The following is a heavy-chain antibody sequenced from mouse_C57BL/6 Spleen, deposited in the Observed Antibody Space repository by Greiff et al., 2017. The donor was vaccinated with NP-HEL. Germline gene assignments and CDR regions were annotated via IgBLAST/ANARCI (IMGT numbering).Heavy chain of an antibody. Sequence: QVQLQQPGAELVKPGASVKLSCKASGYTFTSYWMQWVKQRPGQGLEWIGEIDPSDSYTNYNQKFKGKATLTVDTSSSTAYMQLSSLTSEDSAVYYCASTISTRGYFDYWGQGTTLTVSS. D-gene: IGHD2-12*01. CDR3: ASTISTRGYFDY. CDR2: IDPSDSYT. CDR1: GYTFTSYW. V-gene: IGHV1-50*01. J-gene: IGHJ2*01.